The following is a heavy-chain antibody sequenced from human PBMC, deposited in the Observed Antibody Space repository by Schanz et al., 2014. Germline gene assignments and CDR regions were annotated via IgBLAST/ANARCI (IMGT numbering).Heavy chain of an antibody. CDR1: GFTFSTYA. D-gene: IGHD1-1*01. CDR2: INGNGGIT. V-gene: IGHV3-23*01. Sequence: EVQLLESGGALVQPGGSLRLSCSASGFTFSTYAMSWVRQAPGKGLEWVSAINGNGGITYYADPVKGRFTISRDNAKNSLYLQMNGLRAEDTAVFYCARDGAELYYFDDWGQGTLVTVSS. J-gene: IGHJ4*02. CDR3: ARDGAELYYFDD.